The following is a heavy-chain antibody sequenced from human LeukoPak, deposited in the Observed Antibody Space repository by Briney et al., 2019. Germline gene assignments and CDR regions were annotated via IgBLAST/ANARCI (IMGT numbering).Heavy chain of an antibody. V-gene: IGHV3-7*01. Sequence: GGSLRLSCAASGFTFSSYWMSWVRQAPGKGLEWVANIKQGGSEKYYVDSVKGRFTIPRDNAKNSLYLQMNSLRAEDTAVYYCARDRFSGSCDYWGQGTLVTVSS. J-gene: IGHJ4*02. CDR2: IKQGGSEK. CDR3: ARDRFSGSCDY. CDR1: GFTFSSYW. D-gene: IGHD1-26*01.